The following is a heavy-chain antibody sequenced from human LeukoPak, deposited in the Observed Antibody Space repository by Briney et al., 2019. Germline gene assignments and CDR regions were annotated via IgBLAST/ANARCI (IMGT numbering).Heavy chain of an antibody. CDR1: GGSISSGSYY. D-gene: IGHD6-19*01. CDR3: ARAVTGGWFDP. Sequence: SETLSLTCTVSGGSISSGSYYWSWIRQPAGKGLEWIGRIYTSGSTNYNPSLKSRVTISVDTSKNQFSLKLSSVTAADTAVYYCARAVTGGWFDPWGQGTLVTVSS. CDR2: IYTSGST. V-gene: IGHV4-61*02. J-gene: IGHJ5*02.